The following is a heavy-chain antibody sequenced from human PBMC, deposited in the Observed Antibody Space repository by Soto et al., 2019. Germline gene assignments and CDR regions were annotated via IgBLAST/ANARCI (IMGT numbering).Heavy chain of an antibody. CDR3: ARQLTGKWLTHNCLDP. J-gene: IGHJ5*02. CDR2: IYYSGIT. D-gene: IGHD7-27*01. Sequence: SETLSLTCTVSGGSISSSSTYYWGWIRQSPGKGLEWIGSIYYSGITYYNPSLKSRVITSVDTSKNHFSLKLSSVTAADSAVYYCARQLTGKWLTHNCLDPWGQGTLVTVSS. CDR1: GGSISSSSTYY. V-gene: IGHV4-39*01.